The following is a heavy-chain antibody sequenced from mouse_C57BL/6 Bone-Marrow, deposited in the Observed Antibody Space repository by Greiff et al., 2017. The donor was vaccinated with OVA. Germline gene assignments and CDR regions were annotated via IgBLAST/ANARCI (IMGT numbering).Heavy chain of an antibody. CDR3: ARSIYYDYGGGPYSYFDV. CDR1: GYTFTDYY. V-gene: IGHV1-76*01. D-gene: IGHD2-4*01. J-gene: IGHJ1*03. Sequence: QVQLQQSGAELVRPGASVKLSCKASGYTFTDYYINWVKQRPGQGLEWIARIYPGSGNTYYNEKFKGKATLTAEKSSSTAYMQLSSLTSEDSAVYFCARSIYYDYGGGPYSYFDVWGTGTTVTVSS. CDR2: IYPGSGNT.